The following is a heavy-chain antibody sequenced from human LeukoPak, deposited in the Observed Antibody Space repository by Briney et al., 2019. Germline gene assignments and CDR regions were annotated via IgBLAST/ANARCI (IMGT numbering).Heavy chain of an antibody. J-gene: IGHJ3*02. Sequence: PGGSLRLSCAASGFTFSSYAMHWVRQAPGKGLEWVSVISYDGSNKYNADSVKGRFTISRDNSKNTLYLQMNSLRAEDTAVYYCAREGAWLFDSLCAFDIWGQGTMVTVSS. CDR2: ISYDGSNK. V-gene: IGHV3-30-3*01. CDR3: AREGAWLFDSLCAFDI. CDR1: GFTFSSYA. D-gene: IGHD3-9*01.